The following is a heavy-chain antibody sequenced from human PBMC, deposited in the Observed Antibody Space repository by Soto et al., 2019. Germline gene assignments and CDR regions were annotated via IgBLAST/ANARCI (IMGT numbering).Heavy chain of an antibody. Sequence: PGESLKISCKGSGYSFTSYWIGWVRQIPGKGLEWMGIIYPGDSDTRYSPSFQGQVTISADKSISTAYLQWSSLKASDTAMYYCARHLVDWNYGNYYYYGMDVWGQGTTVTVSS. D-gene: IGHD1-7*01. J-gene: IGHJ6*02. V-gene: IGHV5-51*01. CDR2: IYPGDSDT. CDR1: GYSFTSYW. CDR3: ARHLVDWNYGNYYYYGMDV.